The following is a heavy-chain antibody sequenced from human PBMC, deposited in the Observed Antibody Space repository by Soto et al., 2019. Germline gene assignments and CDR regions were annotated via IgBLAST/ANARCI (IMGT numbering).Heavy chain of an antibody. J-gene: IGHJ6*02. CDR3: ARDRIAARLGDYYYGMDV. CDR2: IYYSGST. D-gene: IGHD6-6*01. V-gene: IGHV4-61*01. CDR1: GGSVSSGSYY. Sequence: SETLSLTCTVSGGSVSSGSYYWSWIRQPPGKGLEWIGYIYYSGSTNYNPSLKSRVTISVDTSKNQFSLKLSSVTAADTAVYYCARDRIAARLGDYYYGMDVWGQGTTVTVSS.